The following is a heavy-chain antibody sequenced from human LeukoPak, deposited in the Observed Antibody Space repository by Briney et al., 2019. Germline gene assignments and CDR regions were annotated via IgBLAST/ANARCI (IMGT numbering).Heavy chain of an antibody. CDR2: IYYSGST. Sequence: TETLSLTCTVSGGSISSSSYYWGWIRQTPGKGLEWIGSIYYSGSTFYSPSLKSRVTISVDTSKNQFSLKLSSVTAADTAVYYCASLRERSYYARGFDYWGQGTLVTVSS. CDR3: ASLRERSYYARGFDY. V-gene: IGHV4-39*01. J-gene: IGHJ4*02. CDR1: GGSISSSSYY. D-gene: IGHD1-26*01.